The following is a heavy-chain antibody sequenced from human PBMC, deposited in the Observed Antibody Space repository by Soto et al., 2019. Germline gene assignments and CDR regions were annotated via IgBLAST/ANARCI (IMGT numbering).Heavy chain of an antibody. D-gene: IGHD3-9*01. J-gene: IGHJ4*02. Sequence: GGSLRLSCAASGFSFAGYAVAWVRQAPGKGLEWVSTVSGGGGSTYYADSVKGRFTISRDNSGNTVYLQMNSLNAGDTALYYCAKTESFNGYYNAFDSWGQGTRVTVS. CDR1: GFSFAGYA. CDR2: VSGGGGST. CDR3: AKTESFNGYYNAFDS. V-gene: IGHV3-23*01.